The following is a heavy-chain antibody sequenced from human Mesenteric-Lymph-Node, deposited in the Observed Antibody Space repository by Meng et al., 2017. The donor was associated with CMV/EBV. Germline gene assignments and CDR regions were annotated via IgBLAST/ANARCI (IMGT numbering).Heavy chain of an antibody. CDR3: TTRTPGDYYDSSGDYY. J-gene: IGHJ4*02. CDR1: GFTFTNAC. V-gene: IGHV3-15*01. D-gene: IGHD3-22*01. Sequence: GGSLRLSCAASGFTFTNACMSWVLQAPGKGLEWVGRIKSKTDGGTTDCAAPGKGRFTIAREDSKNTLYLQMNSLKTEDTAVYYCTTRTPGDYYDSSGDYYWGQGTLVTVSS. CDR2: IKSKTDGGTT.